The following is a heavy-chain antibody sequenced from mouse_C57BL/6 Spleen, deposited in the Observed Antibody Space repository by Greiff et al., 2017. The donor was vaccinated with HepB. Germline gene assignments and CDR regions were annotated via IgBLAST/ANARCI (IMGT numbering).Heavy chain of an antibody. CDR3: ARSVCFYY. CDR2: IHPENGGT. V-gene: IGHV1-64*01. Sequence: VQLQQSGAELVKPGASVKLSCKASGYTFTSYWMHWVKQRPGQGLEWIGRIHPENGGTNYNEKFKGKATLTADKSSSTAYMQLSSLTSEDSAVYCCARSVCFYYWGQGTLVTVSA. D-gene: IGHD1-1*01. J-gene: IGHJ3*01. CDR1: GYTFTSYW.